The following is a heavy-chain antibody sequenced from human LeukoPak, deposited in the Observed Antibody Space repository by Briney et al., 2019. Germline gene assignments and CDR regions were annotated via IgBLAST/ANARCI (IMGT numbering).Heavy chain of an antibody. D-gene: IGHD4-11*01. V-gene: IGHV3-74*01. CDR3: ARDTVTNNWFDP. J-gene: IGHJ5*02. CDR1: GFTFSSYW. CDR2: INTDGSST. Sequence: GGSLRLSCAASGFTFSSYWMHWVRQAPGKGLVWVSRINTDGSSTSYADSVKGRFTISRDNAKKTLYLQMNSLRAEDTAVYYCARDTVTNNWFDPWGQGTLVTVSS.